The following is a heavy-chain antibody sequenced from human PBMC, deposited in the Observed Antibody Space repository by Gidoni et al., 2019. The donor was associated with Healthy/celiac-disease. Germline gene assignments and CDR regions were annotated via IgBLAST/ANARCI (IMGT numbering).Heavy chain of an antibody. CDR3: ARGGFSGWFSLDYYGMDV. V-gene: IGHV4-31*01. CDR1: GGSITTGGYY. Sequence: QVQLPESGPGLVKPSQTLSPSCTVPGGSITTGGYYWSWIRQHPRKGLEWLGYIYDSGGTYYNTSIKSLMTISVDTSKNQFSLKRSSVTAADTDVYYSARGGFSGWFSLDYYGMDVWGQGTTVTVSS. CDR2: IYDSGGT. J-gene: IGHJ6*02. D-gene: IGHD6-19*01.